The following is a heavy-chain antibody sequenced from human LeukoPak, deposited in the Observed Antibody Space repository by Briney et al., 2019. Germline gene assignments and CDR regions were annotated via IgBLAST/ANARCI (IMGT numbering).Heavy chain of an antibody. Sequence: GGTLRLSCAASGFTFSSYGMSWVRQAPGKGLEWVSAISGSGGSTYYADSVKGRFTISRDNSKNTLYLQMNSLRAEDTAVYYCAKGLVERGADDYWGQGTLVTVSS. CDR2: ISGSGGST. CDR1: GFTFSSYG. D-gene: IGHD1-26*01. CDR3: AKGLVERGADDY. J-gene: IGHJ4*02. V-gene: IGHV3-23*01.